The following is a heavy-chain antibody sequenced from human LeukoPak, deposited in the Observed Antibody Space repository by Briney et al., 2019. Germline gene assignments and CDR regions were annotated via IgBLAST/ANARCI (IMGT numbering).Heavy chain of an antibody. J-gene: IGHJ6*03. CDR1: GFTVSSYN. CDR2: ISSSGYTM. CDR3: ARGCASCGHYNYYFMDV. Sequence: GGSLRLSCAASGFTVSSYNMDWVRQTPGKGLEWVSYISSSGYTMHHADSVKGRFTVSRDSAENSLYLQMNSLRDEDAAVYFCARGCASCGHYNYYFMDVWGKGTTVTVSS. D-gene: IGHD2-2*01. V-gene: IGHV3-48*02.